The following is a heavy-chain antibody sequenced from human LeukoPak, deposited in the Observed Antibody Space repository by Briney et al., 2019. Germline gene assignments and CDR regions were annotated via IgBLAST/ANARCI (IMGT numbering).Heavy chain of an antibody. CDR2: INHSESI. CDR1: GGSFSGYY. V-gene: IGHV4-34*01. CDR3: ARVEAYGMDV. Sequence: SETLSLTCGVYGGSFSGYYWSWIRQPPGKGLEWIGEINHSESINFNPSLKSRVTISVDTSKNQFSLKLRSVTAADTAVYYCARVEAYGMDVWGQGTTVTVSS. J-gene: IGHJ6*02. D-gene: IGHD3-3*01.